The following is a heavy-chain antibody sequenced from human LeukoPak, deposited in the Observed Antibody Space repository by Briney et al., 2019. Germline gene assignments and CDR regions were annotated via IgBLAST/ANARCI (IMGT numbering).Heavy chain of an antibody. D-gene: IGHD2-2*02. Sequence: PVASVKVSCKASGYTFTSYAMHWVRQAPGQRLEWMGWINAGNGNTKYSQKFQGRVTITRDTSASTAYMELSRLRSDDTAVYYCARERRVPAAIPFDYWGQGALVTVSS. V-gene: IGHV1-3*01. CDR1: GYTFTSYA. J-gene: IGHJ4*02. CDR3: ARERRVPAAIPFDY. CDR2: INAGNGNT.